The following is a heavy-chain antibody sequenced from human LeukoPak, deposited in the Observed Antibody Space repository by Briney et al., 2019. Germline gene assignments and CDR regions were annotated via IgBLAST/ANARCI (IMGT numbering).Heavy chain of an antibody. CDR2: INAGNGNT. J-gene: IGHJ3*02. CDR3: ARGSPTHFYGSGTFYKSRGQLNT. D-gene: IGHD3-10*01. V-gene: IGHV1-3*03. Sequence: ASVKVSCKGSGYTFTSYGVSWVRQAPGQRLEWMGWINAGNGNTKYSQEFQGRVTITRDTSASTAYMELSSLRSEDMAVYYCARGSPTHFYGSGTFYKSRGQLNTWGQGTMVTVSS. CDR1: GYTFTSYG.